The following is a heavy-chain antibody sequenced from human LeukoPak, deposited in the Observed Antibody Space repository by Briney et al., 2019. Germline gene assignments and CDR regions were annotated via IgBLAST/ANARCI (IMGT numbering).Heavy chain of an antibody. CDR2: ISTDGKST. CDR3: VRDYQFIQEV. Sequence: GGSLRLSCVASGFTFSNYWMLWVRQAPGKGLMWVSLISTDGKSTRYAESVKGRFTVSRDNAKNALYLQMDILRVEDTALYFCVRDYQFIQEVWGQGTTVTVSS. J-gene: IGHJ6*02. V-gene: IGHV3-74*01. CDR1: GFTFSNYW. D-gene: IGHD2-2*01.